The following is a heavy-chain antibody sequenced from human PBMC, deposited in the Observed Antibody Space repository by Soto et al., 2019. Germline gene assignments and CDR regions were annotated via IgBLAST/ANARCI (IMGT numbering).Heavy chain of an antibody. J-gene: IGHJ6*03. V-gene: IGHV3-23*01. CDR3: AKSGAAYYYYYMDV. Sequence: GGSLRLSCAASGFTFSSYAMSWVRQAPGKGLEWVSAISGSGGSTCYADSVKGRFTISRDNSKNTLYLQMNSLRAEDTAVYYCAKSGAAYYYYYMDVWGKGTTVTVSS. D-gene: IGHD2-15*01. CDR1: GFTFSSYA. CDR2: ISGSGGST.